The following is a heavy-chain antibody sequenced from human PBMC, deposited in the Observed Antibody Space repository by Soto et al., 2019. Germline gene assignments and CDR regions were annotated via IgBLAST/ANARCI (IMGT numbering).Heavy chain of an antibody. D-gene: IGHD2-21*02. CDR1: GGTISSYA. CDR3: ARDLAPDLRNYYYGMDV. Sequence: QVQLVQSGAEVKKPGSSVKVSCKASGGTISSYAISWVRQAPGQGLEWMGGIIPIFGTANYAQKFQGRVTITADESTSTAYMELSSLRSEDTAVYYCARDLAPDLRNYYYGMDVWGQGTTVTVSS. CDR2: IIPIFGTA. J-gene: IGHJ6*02. V-gene: IGHV1-69*12.